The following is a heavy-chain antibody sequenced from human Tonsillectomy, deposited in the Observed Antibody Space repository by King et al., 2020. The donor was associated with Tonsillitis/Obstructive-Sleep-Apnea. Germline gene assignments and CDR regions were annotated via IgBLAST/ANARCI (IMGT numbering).Heavy chain of an antibody. Sequence: VQLVQSGAEVKKPGASLKVSCKASGYTFTSYDINWVRQATGQGLEWMGWMNPNSGNTGYAQKFQGRVTMTRDTSISTAYMELSSLRSEDTAVYYCAREGGKKRGATGGLYYYYMDVWGKGTTVTVSS. V-gene: IGHV1-8*01. D-gene: IGHD1-26*01. J-gene: IGHJ6*03. CDR2: MNPNSGNT. CDR1: GYTFTSYD. CDR3: AREGGKKRGATGGLYYYYMDV.